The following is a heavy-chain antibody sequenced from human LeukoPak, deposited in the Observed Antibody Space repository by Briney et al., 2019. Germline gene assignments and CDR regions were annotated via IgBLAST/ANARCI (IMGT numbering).Heavy chain of an antibody. CDR3: ARHYYGSGSQGYFDY. J-gene: IGHJ4*02. CDR2: IQYDGSEK. Sequence: AGGSLRLSCAASGFTFSSYVMHWLRQAPGKGLEWVAFIQYDGSEKYYLDSVKGRFTISRDNSKSTLHLQMNSLRPEDTAVYYCARHYYGSGSQGYFDYWGQGTLVTVSS. D-gene: IGHD3-10*01. V-gene: IGHV3-30*02. CDR1: GFTFSSYV.